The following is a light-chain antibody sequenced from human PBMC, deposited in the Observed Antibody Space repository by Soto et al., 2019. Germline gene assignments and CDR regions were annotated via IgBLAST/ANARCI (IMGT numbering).Light chain of an antibody. CDR3: QKHSSVPFT. CDR2: AAS. CDR1: QGIRNS. V-gene: IGKV1-27*01. J-gene: IGKJ4*01. Sequence: DIQMTQSPSFLSASVGDRVTITCRASQGIRNSLAWYQHKPGKVPKLLIYAASTLYSGVSSRFSGSGSGTDFTLTIGSLQPEDVADYYCQKHSSVPFTFGGGTKVEIK.